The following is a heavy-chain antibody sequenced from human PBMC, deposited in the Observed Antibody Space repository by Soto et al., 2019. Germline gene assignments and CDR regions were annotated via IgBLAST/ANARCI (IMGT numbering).Heavy chain of an antibody. D-gene: IGHD2-2*01. J-gene: IGHJ6*02. Sequence: PGGSLRLSCAASGFTFSSYAMNWVRQAPGKGLECVSGISGSGGTTYYADSVKGRFTISRDNSKKTLYLQMNSLRVEDTAVYYCSKLVDSVVVPASVLGYYYGMDVWGQGTTVTVSS. CDR1: GFTFSSYA. CDR2: ISGSGGTT. V-gene: IGHV3-23*01. CDR3: SKLVDSVVVPASVLGYYYGMDV.